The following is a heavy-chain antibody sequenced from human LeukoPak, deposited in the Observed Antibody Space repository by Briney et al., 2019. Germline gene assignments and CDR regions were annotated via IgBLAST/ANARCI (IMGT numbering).Heavy chain of an antibody. D-gene: IGHD3-3*01. CDR3: AKGGVYDFWIRDFLDY. CDR1: GFTFIGYA. V-gene: IGHV3-23*01. CDR2: VSGSDCIT. Sequence: PGGSLRLSCAASGFTFIGYAMRWVRQAPGKGLEWVSGVSGSDCITYYADSVKGRFAVSRNKSKNTLYLQMNSLRAEDTAVYYCAKGGVYDFWIRDFLDYWGQGTRVTVSS. J-gene: IGHJ4*02.